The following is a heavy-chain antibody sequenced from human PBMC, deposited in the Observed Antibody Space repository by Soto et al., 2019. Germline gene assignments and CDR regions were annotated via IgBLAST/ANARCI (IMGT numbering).Heavy chain of an antibody. J-gene: IGHJ5*02. V-gene: IGHV4-4*02. D-gene: IGHD2-21*02. CDR2: IYHSGTT. CDR1: GGSISSDDW. Sequence: QVQLQESGPGLVKPSGTLSLTCAGSGGSISSDDWWTWFRQNPGNGLEWIGEIYHSGTTNYNPSLMSRVTIAVDQATSKFSLRLDSVTAAATAVYYCARSDCYGVCRGKWLDPWGQGILVTVSS. CDR3: ARSDCYGVCRGKWLDP.